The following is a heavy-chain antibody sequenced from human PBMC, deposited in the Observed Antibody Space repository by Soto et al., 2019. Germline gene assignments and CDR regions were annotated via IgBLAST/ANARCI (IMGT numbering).Heavy chain of an antibody. CDR3: ATATVSSFWFDS. CDR1: VGSFSGHY. J-gene: IGHJ5*01. D-gene: IGHD4-4*01. Sequence: SETLSLTCIVSVGSFSGHYWSWFRQSPGKGLEWIGEINNSGTTNYNSSLKSRVFIELDTSKKQFSLRLASVTVADSAVYFCATATVSSFWFDSWGQGTLVTVSS. V-gene: IGHV4-34*01. CDR2: INNSGTT.